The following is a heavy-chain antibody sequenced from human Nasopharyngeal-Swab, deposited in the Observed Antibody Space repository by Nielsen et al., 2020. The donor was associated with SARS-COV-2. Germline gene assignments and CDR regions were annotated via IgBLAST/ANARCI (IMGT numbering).Heavy chain of an antibody. V-gene: IGHV3-30*03. CDR1: GFTFSSFG. Sequence: GESLKISCAASGFTFSSFGMHWVRQAPGKGLEWVAFIAHDASNEYYGDSVKGRFSISRDSSKNTLYLQMDSLRGEDTAVNYCARDAPAHYGAFYWGRGTLVTVSS. CDR2: IAHDASNE. CDR3: ARDAPAHYGAFY. J-gene: IGHJ4*02. D-gene: IGHD4-17*01.